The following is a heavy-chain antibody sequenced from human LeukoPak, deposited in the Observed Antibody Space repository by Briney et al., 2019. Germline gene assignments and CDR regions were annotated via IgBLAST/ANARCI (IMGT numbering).Heavy chain of an antibody. J-gene: IGHJ5*02. CDR2: INHSGST. D-gene: IGHD2-15*01. V-gene: IGHV4-34*01. CDR1: AGSFSGYY. Sequence: PSETLSLTCAVYAGSFSGYYWSWIRQHPGKGLEWIGEINHSGSTNYNPSLKSRVTISVDTSKNQFSLKLSSVTAADTAVYYCARVWGRYCSGGSCYGFRWFDPWGQGTRVTVSS. CDR3: ARVWGRYCSGGSCYGFRWFDP.